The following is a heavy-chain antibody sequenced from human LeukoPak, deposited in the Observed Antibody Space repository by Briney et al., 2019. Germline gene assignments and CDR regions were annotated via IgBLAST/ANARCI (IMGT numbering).Heavy chain of an antibody. D-gene: IGHD1-14*01. CDR3: AKDTTPPKAGFDP. CDR2: IRYDGSNK. V-gene: IGHV3-30*02. Sequence: PGGSLRLSCAASGFTFSTYGMHSVRQAPGKGLEWVAFIRYDGSNKYYADSVKGRFTISRDNSKNTLYLQMNSLRAEDTAVYYCAKDTTPPKAGFDPWGQGTLVIVSS. J-gene: IGHJ5*02. CDR1: GFTFSTYG.